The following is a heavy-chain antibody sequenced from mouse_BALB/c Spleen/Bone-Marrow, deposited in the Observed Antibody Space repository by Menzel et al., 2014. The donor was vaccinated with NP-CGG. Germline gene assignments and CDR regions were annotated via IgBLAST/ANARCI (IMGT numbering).Heavy chain of an antibody. CDR1: GFDFSRYW. J-gene: IGHJ2*01. CDR3: ARPYYRYLYFDY. Sequence: EVQGVESGGGLVHPGGSLKLSCAASGFDFSRYWMNWVRQAPGKGLEWIGEINPDSSAIIYTPSLKDKFIISRDNAKNTLFLQMSEVRSEDTALYYCARPYYRYLYFDYWGQGTTLTVSS. CDR2: INPDSSAI. D-gene: IGHD2-14*01. V-gene: IGHV4-1*02.